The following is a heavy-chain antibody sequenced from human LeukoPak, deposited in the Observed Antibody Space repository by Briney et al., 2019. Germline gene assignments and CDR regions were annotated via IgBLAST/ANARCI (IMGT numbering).Heavy chain of an antibody. CDR3: ARSRLEWELSYYFDY. J-gene: IGHJ4*02. Sequence: PGGSLRLSCAASGFTFSSYAMRWVRQAPGKGLEWVAVISYDGSNKYYADSVKGRFTISRDNSKNTLYLQMNSLRAEDTAVYYCARSRLEWELSYYFDYWGQGTLVTVSS. CDR1: GFTFSSYA. CDR2: ISYDGSNK. V-gene: IGHV3-30-3*01. D-gene: IGHD1-26*01.